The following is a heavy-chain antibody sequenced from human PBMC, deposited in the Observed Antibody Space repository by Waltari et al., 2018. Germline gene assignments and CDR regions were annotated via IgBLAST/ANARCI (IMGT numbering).Heavy chain of an antibody. CDR3: AKDYDSSGWPYYFDY. CDR2: ISGSGGST. Sequence: EVQLLESGGGLVQPGGSLRLSCAASGFTFSSYAMSWVRRAPGKGLEWVSAISGSGGSTYYADSVKGRFTISRDNSKNTLYLQMNSLRAEDTAVYYCAKDYDSSGWPYYFDYWGQGTLVTVSS. CDR1: GFTFSSYA. D-gene: IGHD6-19*01. J-gene: IGHJ4*02. V-gene: IGHV3-23*01.